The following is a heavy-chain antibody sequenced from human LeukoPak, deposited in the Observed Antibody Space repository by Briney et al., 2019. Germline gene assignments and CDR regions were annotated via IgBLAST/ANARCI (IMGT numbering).Heavy chain of an antibody. CDR1: GYTFTGYY. Sequence: ASVEVSCKASGYTFTGYYMHWVRQAPGQGLEWMGRINPNSGGTNYAQKFQGRVTMTRDTSISTAYMELSRLRSDDTAVYYCARERSGTYYYDSSRYGWFDPWGQGTLVTVSS. CDR2: INPNSGGT. J-gene: IGHJ5*02. V-gene: IGHV1-2*06. D-gene: IGHD3-22*01. CDR3: ARERSGTYYYDSSRYGWFDP.